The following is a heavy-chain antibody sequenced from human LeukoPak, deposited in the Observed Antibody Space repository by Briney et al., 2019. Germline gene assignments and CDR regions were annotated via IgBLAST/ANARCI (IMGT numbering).Heavy chain of an antibody. CDR1: GFTFRSYA. J-gene: IGHJ4*02. D-gene: IGHD6-25*01. CDR2: IWYDGSNK. CDR3: AKSTDRRLGPFDY. V-gene: IGHV3-33*06. Sequence: GGSLRLSCAASGFTFRSYAMHWFRQAPGKGLEWVAVIWYDGSNKYYADSVKGRFTISRDNSKNTLYLQMNSLRAEDTAVYYCAKSTDRRLGPFDYWGQGTLVTVSS.